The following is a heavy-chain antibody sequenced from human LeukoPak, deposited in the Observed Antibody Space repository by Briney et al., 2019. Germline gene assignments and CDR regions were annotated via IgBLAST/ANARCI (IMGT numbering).Heavy chain of an antibody. CDR3: AREISNWNDEGYYYYYGMDV. CDR2: ISYDGSNK. Sequence: GRSLRLSCAASGFTFSSYAMHWVRQAPGKGLEWVAVISYDGSNKYYADSVKGRFTISRDNSKNTLYLQMNSLRAEDTAVYYCAREISNWNDEGYYYYYGMDVWGQGTTVTVSS. V-gene: IGHV3-30*04. CDR1: GFTFSSYA. D-gene: IGHD1-20*01. J-gene: IGHJ6*02.